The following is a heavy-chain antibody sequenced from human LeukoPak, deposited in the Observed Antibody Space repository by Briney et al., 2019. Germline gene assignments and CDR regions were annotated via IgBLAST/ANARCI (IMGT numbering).Heavy chain of an antibody. Sequence: PSETLSLTCAVSGGSFSGYSWTWIRQPPGKGLEWIGEIDHSGSTNYNASLTSRVIISADTSQNQLSLKLTSVTVEDTAVYYCARVYVTVVRGRWFDPWGQGTLVTVSS. V-gene: IGHV4-34*01. CDR3: ARVYVTVVRGRWFDP. CDR2: IDHSGST. CDR1: GGSFSGYS. D-gene: IGHD3-10*01. J-gene: IGHJ5*02.